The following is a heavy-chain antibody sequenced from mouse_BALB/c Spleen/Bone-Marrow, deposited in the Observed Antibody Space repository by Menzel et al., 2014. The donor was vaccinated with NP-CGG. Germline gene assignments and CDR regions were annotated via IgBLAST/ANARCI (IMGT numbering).Heavy chain of an antibody. V-gene: IGHV1S56*01. CDR1: GYTFTSYY. J-gene: IGHJ2*01. CDR2: IYPGSVNT. D-gene: IGHD2-4*01. Sequence: VKLVESGPELVKPGASVRISCKASGYTFTSYYIHWVKQRPGQGLEWIGWIYPGSVNTQYNEKFMGKATLTADKSSSTAYMQLSSLTSEDSAVYFCARGITTRGGDCWGQGATLTVSS. CDR3: ARGITTRGGDC.